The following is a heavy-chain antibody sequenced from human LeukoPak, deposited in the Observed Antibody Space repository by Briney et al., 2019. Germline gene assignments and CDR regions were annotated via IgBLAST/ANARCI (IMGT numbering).Heavy chain of an antibody. D-gene: IGHD6-19*01. V-gene: IGHV4-34*01. CDR1: GGSFSGYY. CDR2: INHSGST. J-gene: IGHJ4*02. Sequence: ASETLSLTCAVYGGSFSGYYWSWIRQPPGKRLEWIGEINHSGSTNYNPSLKSRVTISVDTSKNQFSLKLNSVTAADTAVYYCARPRGAFYSSGWYDYWGQGTLVTVSS. CDR3: ARPRGAFYSSGWYDY.